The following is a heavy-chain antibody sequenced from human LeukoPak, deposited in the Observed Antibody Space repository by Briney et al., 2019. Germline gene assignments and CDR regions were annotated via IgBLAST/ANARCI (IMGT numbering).Heavy chain of an antibody. J-gene: IGHJ3*02. D-gene: IGHD1-26*01. CDR1: GYTFTSYG. V-gene: IGHV1-18*01. CDR2: ISVYNGHT. CDR3: ARGGRWELPRPYAFDI. Sequence: ASVKVFCKASGYTFTSYGISWVRQAPGQGLEWMGWISVYNGHTNYAQKLQGRVTMTTDTSTSTAYMELRSLRYDDTALYYCARGGRWELPRPYAFDIWGQGTMVTVSS.